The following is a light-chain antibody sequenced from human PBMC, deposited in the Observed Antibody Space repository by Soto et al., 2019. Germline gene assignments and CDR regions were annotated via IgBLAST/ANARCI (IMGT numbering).Light chain of an antibody. CDR1: QSVSSSY. CDR2: GAS. V-gene: IGKV3-20*01. CDR3: QQYGSSLTWT. J-gene: IGKJ1*01. Sequence: EIVLTQSPGTLSLSPGERATLSCRASQSVSSSYLAWYQQKPGQAPRLLIYGASSRATGIPDRFSGSGSGTDFTLTISRLEPEDFAVYYCQQYGSSLTWTFGQGNKVDI.